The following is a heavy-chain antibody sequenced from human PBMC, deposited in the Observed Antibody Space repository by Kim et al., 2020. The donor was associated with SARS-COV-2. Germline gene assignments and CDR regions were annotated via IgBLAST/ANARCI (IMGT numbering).Heavy chain of an antibody. Sequence: DSVKGRFTISRYNSKNTLFLQMNSLRVDDTAVYYCARDRRNSEYNYYGMDVWGQGTTVTVSS. J-gene: IGHJ6*02. V-gene: IGHV3-30*07. D-gene: IGHD1-7*01. CDR3: ARDRRNSEYNYYGMDV.